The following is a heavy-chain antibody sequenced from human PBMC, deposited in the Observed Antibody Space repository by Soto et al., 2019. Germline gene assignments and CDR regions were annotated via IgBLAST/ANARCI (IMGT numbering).Heavy chain of an antibody. CDR2: ISWNSGSI. CDR1: GFTFDDYA. J-gene: IGHJ4*02. V-gene: IGHV3-9*01. CDR3: AKAGNYYGSGSYYEFDY. Sequence: GGSLRLSCAASGFTFDDYAMHWVRQAPGKGLEWVSGISWNSGSIGYADFVKGRFTISRDNAKNSLYLQMNSLRAEDTALYYCAKAGNYYGSGSYYEFDYWGQGTLVTVSS. D-gene: IGHD3-10*01.